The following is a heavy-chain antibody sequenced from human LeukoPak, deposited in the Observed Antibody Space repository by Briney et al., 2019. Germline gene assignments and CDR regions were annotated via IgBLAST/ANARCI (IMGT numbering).Heavy chain of an antibody. D-gene: IGHD2-2*01. CDR2: INHSGST. CDR3: ARHIFLEYQLLPYYFDY. CDR1: GGSFSGYY. J-gene: IGHJ4*02. Sequence: PSETLSLTCAVYGGSFSGYYWSWIRQPPGKGLEWIGEINHSGSTNYNPSLKSRVTISVDTSKNQFSLKLSSVTAADTAVYYCARHIFLEYQLLPYYFDYWGQGTLVTVSS. V-gene: IGHV4-34*01.